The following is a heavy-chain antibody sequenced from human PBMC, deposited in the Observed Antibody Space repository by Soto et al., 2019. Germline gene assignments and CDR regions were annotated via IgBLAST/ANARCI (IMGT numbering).Heavy chain of an antibody. J-gene: IGHJ4*02. CDR3: ARVLWGYYNSGSYSSQILFDH. CDR1: GGSISRGGDY. Sequence: QVQLQESGPGLVKPSQTLSLTCTVSGGSISRGGDYWTWIRQPPGKGLECIGYIAYSGSTYYNSSHKSRVTMSVDTSLNQFSLKLSSVTAADTAVYYCARVLWGYYNSGSYSSQILFDHWGQGMLVIVSS. CDR2: IAYSGST. D-gene: IGHD3-10*01. V-gene: IGHV4-31*03.